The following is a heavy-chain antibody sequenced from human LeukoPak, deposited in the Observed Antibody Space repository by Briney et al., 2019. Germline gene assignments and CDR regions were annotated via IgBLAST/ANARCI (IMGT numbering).Heavy chain of an antibody. CDR3: VRRHDY. CDR2: IYASGGA. CDR1: GFTFSSYA. V-gene: IGHV3-23*01. J-gene: IGHJ4*02. Sequence: GGSLRLSCAASGFTFSSYAMSWVRQAPGQGLEWISIIYASGGAFHSESVKGRFSAFRDTSKNTIFLQMNNLRAADTAMYYCVRRHDYWGQGTLVTVSS.